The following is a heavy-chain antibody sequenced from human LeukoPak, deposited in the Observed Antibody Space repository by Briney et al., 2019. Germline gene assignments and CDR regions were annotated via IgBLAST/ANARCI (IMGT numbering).Heavy chain of an antibody. Sequence: PGGSLRLSCAASGFTFTSYWMHWVRQAPGKGLVWVSRVNSDGSSTTYADSVKGRFTISRDNAKNTPYLQMNSLRAEDTAVYYCARGRYYGMDVWGQGTTVTVSS. V-gene: IGHV3-74*01. J-gene: IGHJ6*02. CDR2: VNSDGSST. CDR3: ARGRYYGMDV. CDR1: GFTFTSYW.